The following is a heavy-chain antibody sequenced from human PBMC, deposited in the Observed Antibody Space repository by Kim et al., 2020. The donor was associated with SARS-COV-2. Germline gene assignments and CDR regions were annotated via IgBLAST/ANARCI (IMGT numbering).Heavy chain of an antibody. CDR1: GGSISSSNW. CDR3: ASESTTVTTPHVI. Sequence: SETLSLTCAVSGGSISSSNWWSWVRQPPGKGLEWIGEIYHSGSTNYNPSLKSRVTISVDKSKNQFSLKLSSVTAADTAVYYCASESTTVTTPHVIWGQGTMVTVSS. J-gene: IGHJ3*02. D-gene: IGHD4-17*01. CDR2: IYHSGST. V-gene: IGHV4-4*02.